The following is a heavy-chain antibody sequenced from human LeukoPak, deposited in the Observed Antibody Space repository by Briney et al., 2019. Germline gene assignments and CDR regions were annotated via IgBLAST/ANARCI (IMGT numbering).Heavy chain of an antibody. V-gene: IGHV3-30*03. CDR3: ARDSHSSGWYYYYYYGMDV. CDR1: GFTFSSYG. CDR2: ISYDGSNK. J-gene: IGHJ6*02. D-gene: IGHD6-19*01. Sequence: TGGSLRLSCAASGFTFSSYGMHWVRQAPGKGLEWVAVISYDGSNKYYADSVKGRFTISRDNSKNTLYLQMNSLRAEDTAVYYCARDSHSSGWYYYYYYGMDVWGQGTTVTVSS.